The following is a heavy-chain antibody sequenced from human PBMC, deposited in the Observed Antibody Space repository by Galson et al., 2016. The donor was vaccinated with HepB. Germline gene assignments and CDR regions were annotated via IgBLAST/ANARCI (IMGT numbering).Heavy chain of an antibody. CDR1: GDSINSGAYY. CDR2: ISYSGST. J-gene: IGHJ4*02. CDR3: ARGVGYCSSTNCYEFDS. D-gene: IGHD2-2*01. Sequence: TLSLTCTVSGDSINSGAYYWSWIRQRPGKGLEWIGYISYSGSTYYNPSLKSRVAISVDTSQTQFSVKLSSVTAADTAVYYCARGVGYCSSTNCYEFDSRGQGTQVTVSS. V-gene: IGHV4-31*03.